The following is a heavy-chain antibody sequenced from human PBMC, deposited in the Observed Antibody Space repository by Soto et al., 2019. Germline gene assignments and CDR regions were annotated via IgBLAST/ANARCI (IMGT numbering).Heavy chain of an antibody. V-gene: IGHV3-74*01. CDR2: INPDGSTT. D-gene: IGHD1-26*01. Sequence: GGSLRLSCAASGFTFSTYWMNWVRQAPGKGLVWVSLINPDGSTTTYADSVKGRFTIFRDNAKNTVYLQMTSLRVEDTAVYYCARDLRGSPDYWGQGTLVTVSS. CDR1: GFTFSTYW. J-gene: IGHJ4*02. CDR3: ARDLRGSPDY.